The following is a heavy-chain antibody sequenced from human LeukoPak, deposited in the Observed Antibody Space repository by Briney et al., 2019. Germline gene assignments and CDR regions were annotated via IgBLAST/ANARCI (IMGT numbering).Heavy chain of an antibody. Sequence: GSLRLSCTASGFTFGDYAMSWFRQPPGKGLEWIGEINHSGSTNYNPSLKSRVTISVDTSKNQFSLKLSSVTAADTAVYYCARGPNYYDSSGYVYWGQGTLVTVSS. D-gene: IGHD3-22*01. V-gene: IGHV4-34*01. J-gene: IGHJ4*02. CDR1: GFTFGDYA. CDR2: INHSGST. CDR3: ARGPNYYDSSGYVY.